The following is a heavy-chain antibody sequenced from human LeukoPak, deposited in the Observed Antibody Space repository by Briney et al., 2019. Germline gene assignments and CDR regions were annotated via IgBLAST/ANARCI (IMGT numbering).Heavy chain of an antibody. CDR3: ARDLGYCSSTSCYRSSNWFDP. V-gene: IGHV3-74*01. CDR1: GFTFSGYW. CDR2: INSDGSST. D-gene: IGHD2-2*01. Sequence: GGSLRLSCAASGFTFSGYWMHWVRQAPGKGLVWVSRINSDGSSTSYADSVKGRFTISRDNAKNTLYLQMNSLRAEDTAVYYCARDLGYCSSTSCYRSSNWFDPWGQGTLVTVSS. J-gene: IGHJ5*02.